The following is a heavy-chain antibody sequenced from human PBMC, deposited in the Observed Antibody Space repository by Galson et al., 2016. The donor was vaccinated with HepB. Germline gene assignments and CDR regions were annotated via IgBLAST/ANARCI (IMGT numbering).Heavy chain of an antibody. Sequence: LRLSCAASGFTFSSYSMHWVRQAPGRGLEWISFIFSSSTIYYADSVKGRFTISRDNAKNSLYLQMNSLTDEDTAVYFCARGWRENTLDYWGQGTLVTVSS. J-gene: IGHJ4*02. D-gene: IGHD2/OR15-2a*01. CDR1: GFTFSSYS. CDR3: ARGWRENTLDY. V-gene: IGHV3-48*02. CDR2: IFSSSTI.